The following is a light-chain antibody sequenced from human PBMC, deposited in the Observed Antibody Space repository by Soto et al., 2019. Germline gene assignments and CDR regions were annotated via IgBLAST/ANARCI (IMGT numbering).Light chain of an antibody. CDR2: GAS. CDR3: QQYGSSPPVT. CDR1: QSVSSSY. J-gene: IGKJ5*01. V-gene: IGKV3-20*01. Sequence: LKQSPGTLSVSPGERATLSCRASQSVSSSYLAWYQQKPGQAPRLLIYGASSRATGIPDRFSGSGSGTDSTLTISRLEPEDFAVYYCQQYGSSPPVTFGQGTRLE.